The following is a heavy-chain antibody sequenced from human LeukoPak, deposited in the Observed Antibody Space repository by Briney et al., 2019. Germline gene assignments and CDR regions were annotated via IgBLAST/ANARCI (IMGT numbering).Heavy chain of an antibody. CDR2: IYHSGST. J-gene: IGHJ3*02. V-gene: IGHV4-38-2*02. D-gene: IGHD6-13*01. Sequence: PSETLSLTCTVSGYSISSAYYWGWIRQPPGKGLEWIGSIYHSGSTYYNPSLKSRVTISVDTSKNQFSLKLSSVTAADTAVYYCARDIAVAAFDVFDIWGQGTMVTVSS. CDR3: ARDIAVAAFDVFDI. CDR1: GYSISSAYY.